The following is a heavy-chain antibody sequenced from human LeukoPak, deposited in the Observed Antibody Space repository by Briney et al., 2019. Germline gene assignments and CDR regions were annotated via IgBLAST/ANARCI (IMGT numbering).Heavy chain of an antibody. CDR2: IYYSGST. CDR3: AREIATNDFWSGYSYYSDY. J-gene: IGHJ4*02. Sequence: PSETLSLTCTVSGGSISSYYWSWVRQPPGQGLGWIGNIYYSGSTNYNPSLKSRVTISVDTSKNQFSLKLSSVTAADTAVYYCAREIATNDFWSGYSYYSDYWGQGTLVTVSS. CDR1: GGSISSYY. V-gene: IGHV4-59*01. D-gene: IGHD3-3*01.